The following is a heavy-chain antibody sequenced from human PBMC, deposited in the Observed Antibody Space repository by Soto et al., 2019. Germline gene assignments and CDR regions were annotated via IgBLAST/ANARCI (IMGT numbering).Heavy chain of an antibody. CDR2: TYYRSKWYY. CDR3: ARGEQYSGRIFDY. D-gene: IGHD1-26*01. CDR1: GDSVSSNSAG. Sequence: SETLSLTCAITGDSVSSNSAGWSWVRQSPSRGLEWLGRTYYRSKWYYEYAVSVRGRITINPDTSKNQYSLQLNSVTPEDTAVYFCARGEQYSGRIFDYWGQGTLVTVAS. J-gene: IGHJ4*01. V-gene: IGHV6-1*01.